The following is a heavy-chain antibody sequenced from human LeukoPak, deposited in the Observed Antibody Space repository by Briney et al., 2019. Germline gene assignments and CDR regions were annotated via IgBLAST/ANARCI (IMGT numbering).Heavy chain of an antibody. CDR2: IRYDGSNK. D-gene: IGHD2-2*01. V-gene: IGHV3-30*02. Sequence: GGSLRLSCAASGFTFSSYGMHWVRQAPGKGLEWVAFIRYDGSNKYYADSVKGRFTISRDNSKNTLYLQMNSLRAEDTALYYCAKARGTSAATGYYYYMDVWADGTTVTVSS. CDR1: GFTFSSYG. CDR3: AKARGTSAATGYYYYMDV. J-gene: IGHJ6*03.